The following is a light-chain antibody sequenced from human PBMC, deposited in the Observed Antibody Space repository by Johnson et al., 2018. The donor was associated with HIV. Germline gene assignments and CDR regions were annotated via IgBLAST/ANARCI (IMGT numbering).Light chain of an antibody. Sequence: QSVLTQPPSVSAAPGQKVTISCSGSSSNIGNNDVSWYQQLPGTAPKLLIYDNNKRPSGIPDRFSGSKSGTSATLGITGLQTGDEADYYCAAWDDSLNAYVFGTGTQVTGL. CDR3: AAWDDSLNAYV. V-gene: IGLV1-51*01. CDR1: SSNIGNND. CDR2: DNN. J-gene: IGLJ1*01.